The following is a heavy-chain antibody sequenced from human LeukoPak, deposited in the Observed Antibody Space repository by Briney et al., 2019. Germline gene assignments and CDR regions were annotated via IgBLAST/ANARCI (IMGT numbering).Heavy chain of an antibody. Sequence: ASVKLSCKASGYTFTSYGISWVRQAPGQGLEWMGWISAYNGNTNYAQKLQGRVTMTTDTSTSTAYMELRSLRSDDTAVYYCARGGYYYDSSGDPLGYWGQGTLVTVSS. CDR3: ARGGYYYDSSGDPLGY. CDR2: ISAYNGNT. CDR1: GYTFTSYG. J-gene: IGHJ4*02. V-gene: IGHV1-18*01. D-gene: IGHD3-22*01.